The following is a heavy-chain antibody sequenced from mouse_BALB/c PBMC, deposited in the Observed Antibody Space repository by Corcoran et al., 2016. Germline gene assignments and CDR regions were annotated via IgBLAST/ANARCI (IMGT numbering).Heavy chain of an antibody. CDR1: GFNIKDTY. Sequence: EVQLQQSGAELVKPGASVKLSCTASGFNIKDTYMHWVKQRPEQGLEGIGRIDPANGNTKYDPKFQGKATITADTSSYTAYLQLSSLTSEDTAVYYCARWDWYFDVWGAGTTVTVSS. CDR3: ARWDWYFDV. CDR2: IDPANGNT. V-gene: IGHV14-3*02. J-gene: IGHJ1*01.